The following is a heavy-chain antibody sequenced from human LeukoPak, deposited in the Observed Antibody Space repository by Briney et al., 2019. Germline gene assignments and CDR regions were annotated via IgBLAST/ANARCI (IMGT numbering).Heavy chain of an antibody. CDR1: GFTFSSYE. V-gene: IGHV3-48*03. D-gene: IGHD3-10*02. CDR2: ISSSGSTI. CDR3: AELGITMIGGV. J-gene: IGHJ6*04. Sequence: PGGSLRLSCAASGFTFSSYEMNWVRQAPGKGLEWVSYISSSGSTIYYAESVKGRFTISRDKAKKSVYLQMKRLRAEDTPVYYCAELGITMIGGVWGKGTTVTISS.